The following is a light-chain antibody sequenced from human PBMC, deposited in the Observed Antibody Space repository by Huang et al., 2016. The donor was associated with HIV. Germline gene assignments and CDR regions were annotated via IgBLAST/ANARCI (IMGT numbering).Light chain of an antibody. Sequence: DIQMTQSPSSLSASVGDRVTITCRASQNINNFLNWYQQKPGKAPILLIYATSILQSGVPSRCSGSGSGTDFTLTITNLQPEDFATYYCQQGYRTLLTFGGGTKVEIK. CDR3: QQGYRTLLT. CDR1: QNINNF. J-gene: IGKJ4*01. V-gene: IGKV1-39*01. CDR2: ATS.